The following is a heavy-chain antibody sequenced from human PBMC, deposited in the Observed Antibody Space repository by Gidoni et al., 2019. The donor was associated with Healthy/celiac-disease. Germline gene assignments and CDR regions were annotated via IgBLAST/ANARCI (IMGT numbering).Heavy chain of an antibody. CDR2: SYPGDSDT. V-gene: IGHV5-51*01. CDR3: ASRLLSILDAFDI. D-gene: IGHD3-10*01. Sequence: EVQLVQSAAEVKKPGESLKISCTGSGYSSTSYWIGWLRQMPGKCLEWMRISYPGDSDTRYSPSFQGQVTFSAAKSISTAYLQWSSLKASDTAMYYCASRLLSILDAFDIWGQGTMVTVSS. J-gene: IGHJ3*02. CDR1: GYSSTSYW.